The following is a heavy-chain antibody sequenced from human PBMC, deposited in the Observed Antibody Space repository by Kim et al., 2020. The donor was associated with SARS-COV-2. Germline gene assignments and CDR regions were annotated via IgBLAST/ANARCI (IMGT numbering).Heavy chain of an antibody. CDR3: ARERGSGGSCYLDY. D-gene: IGHD2-15*01. V-gene: IGHV4-34*01. Sequence: SETLSLTCAVYGGSFSGYYWSWIRQPPGKGLEWIGEINHSGSTNYNPSLKSRVTISVDTSKNQFSLKLSSVTAADTAVYYCARERGSGGSCYLDYWGQGTLVTVSS. J-gene: IGHJ4*02. CDR2: INHSGST. CDR1: GGSFSGYY.